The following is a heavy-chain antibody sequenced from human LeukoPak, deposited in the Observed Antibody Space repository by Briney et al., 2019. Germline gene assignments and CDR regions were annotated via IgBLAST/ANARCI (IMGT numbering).Heavy chain of an antibody. V-gene: IGHV4-61*02. D-gene: IGHD5-18*01. J-gene: IGHJ4*02. CDR3: ARGLRPSDTAMDRGFDY. CDR2: IYPSGST. Sequence: SETLSLTCSVSGDSISSGSFYWSWIRQPAGRGLEWIGRIYPSGSTNYNPSLKSRVTISVDTSKNQFSLKLSSVTAADTAVYYCARGLRPSDTAMDRGFDYWGQGTLVTVSS. CDR1: GDSISSGSFY.